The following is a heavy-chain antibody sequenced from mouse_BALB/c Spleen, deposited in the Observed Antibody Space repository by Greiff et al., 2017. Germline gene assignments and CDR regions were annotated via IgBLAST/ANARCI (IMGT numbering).Heavy chain of an antibody. CDR2: INPYNGDT. J-gene: IGHJ2*01. Sequence: VHVKQSGPELVKPGASVKISCKASGYSFTGYFMNWVKQSHGKSLEWIGRINPYNGDTFYNQKFKGKATLTVDKSSSTAHMELLSLTSEDSAVYYCGRSEGNWDGTFDDWGQGTTLTVSS. CDR3: GRSEGNWDGTFDD. V-gene: IGHV1-37*01. D-gene: IGHD4-1*01. CDR1: GYSFTGYF.